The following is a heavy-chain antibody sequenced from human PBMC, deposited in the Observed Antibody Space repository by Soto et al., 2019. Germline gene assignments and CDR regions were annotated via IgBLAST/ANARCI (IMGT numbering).Heavy chain of an antibody. CDR2: ISGSGGRT. CDR1: GFTFISYA. J-gene: IGHJ4*02. CDR3: AKWSRDPRDSTGCYSAFEY. Sequence: EVQRLESGGGLVQSGGSLRLSCAASGFTFISYAMSWVRQAPGKGLEWVSAISGSGGRTYYADSVKGRFTISRDNSKNTLYLHMNSLRAEDTAIYYCAKWSRDPRDSTGCYSAFEYWGQGTLVTVSS. V-gene: IGHV3-23*01. D-gene: IGHD3-22*01.